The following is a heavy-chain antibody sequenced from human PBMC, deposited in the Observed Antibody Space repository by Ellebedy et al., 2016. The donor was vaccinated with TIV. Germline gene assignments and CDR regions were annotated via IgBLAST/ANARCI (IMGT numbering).Heavy chain of an antibody. V-gene: IGHV3-23*01. CDR3: ARATAGLDV. CDR2: ISGSGGST. J-gene: IGHJ6*02. Sequence: PGGSLRLSCAASGFTFSSYSMNWVRQAPGKGLEWVSAISGSGGSTYYADSVKGRFTISRENGKNSLYLQMNSLKAEDTAMYYCARATAGLDVWGQGTTVSVSS. CDR1: GFTFSSYS.